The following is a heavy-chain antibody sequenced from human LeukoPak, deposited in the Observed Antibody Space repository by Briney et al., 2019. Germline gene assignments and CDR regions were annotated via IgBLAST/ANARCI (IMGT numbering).Heavy chain of an antibody. CDR3: AREENIVVVPAASSGYYGMDV. Sequence: GASVKVSCKASGGTFSSYAISWVRQAPGQGPEWMGGIIPIFGTANYAQKFQGRVTITADESTSTAYMELSSLRSEDTAVYYCAREENIVVVPAASSGYYGMDVWDQGTTVTVSS. J-gene: IGHJ6*02. CDR2: IIPIFGTA. D-gene: IGHD2-2*01. V-gene: IGHV1-69*13. CDR1: GGTFSSYA.